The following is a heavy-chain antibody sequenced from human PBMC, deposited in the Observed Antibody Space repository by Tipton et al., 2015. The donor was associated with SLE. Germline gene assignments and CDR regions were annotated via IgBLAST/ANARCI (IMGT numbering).Heavy chain of an antibody. D-gene: IGHD3-10*01. CDR3: ARHRGMVQGVIVPFEY. V-gene: IGHV4-39*07. J-gene: IGHJ4*02. Sequence: TLSLTCSVSGDSISSINNYWGWIRQPPGKGLEWIGSIYYSGSTYYNPSLKSRVTVSADTSKNQFSLKLSSVTAADTAMYYCARHRGMVQGVIVPFEYWGQGTLVTVSS. CDR2: IYYSGST. CDR1: GDSISSINNY.